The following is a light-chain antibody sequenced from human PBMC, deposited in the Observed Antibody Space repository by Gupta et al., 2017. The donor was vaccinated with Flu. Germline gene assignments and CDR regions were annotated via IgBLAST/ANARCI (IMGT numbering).Light chain of an antibody. CDR2: DAS. V-gene: IGKV3-11*01. CDR3: QQRSNWPWT. CDR1: QSVSSY. Sequence: EIXXTXXPATLSXXPGERATLSCRASQSVSSYLAWYQQKPGQAPRLLIYDASNRATGIPARFSGSGSGTDFTLTISSLEPEDFAVYYCQQRSNWPWTFGQGTKVEIK. J-gene: IGKJ1*01.